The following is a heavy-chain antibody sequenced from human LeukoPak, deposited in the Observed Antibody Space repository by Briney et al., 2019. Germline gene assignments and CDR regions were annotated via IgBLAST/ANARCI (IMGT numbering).Heavy chain of an antibody. Sequence: PGGSLRLSCAASGVTFTNYWMHCGRQAPGKGLVWVSRINSGGSSRSSADSVKGRISVSRDNAKNTLYLQMNSLRAADTALYYCARGTSRYMDVWGKGTTVTVSS. J-gene: IGHJ6*03. V-gene: IGHV3-74*01. CDR1: GVTFTNYW. CDR3: ARGTSRYMDV. CDR2: INSGGSSR. D-gene: IGHD1/OR15-1a*01.